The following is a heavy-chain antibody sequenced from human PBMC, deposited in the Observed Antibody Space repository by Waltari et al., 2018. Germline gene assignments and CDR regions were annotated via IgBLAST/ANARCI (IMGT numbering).Heavy chain of an antibody. V-gene: IGHV4-4*07. Sequence: QVQLQESGPGLVKPSETLSLTCTVSGGSISSYYWSWIRQPAGKGLEWIGRIYTSGSTNYNPSLKSRVTMSVDTSKNQFSLKLSSVTAADTAVYCCAIDAAYSSGWFISYYGMDVWGQGTTVTVSS. CDR2: IYTSGST. J-gene: IGHJ6*02. CDR3: AIDAAYSSGWFISYYGMDV. D-gene: IGHD6-19*01. CDR1: GGSISSYY.